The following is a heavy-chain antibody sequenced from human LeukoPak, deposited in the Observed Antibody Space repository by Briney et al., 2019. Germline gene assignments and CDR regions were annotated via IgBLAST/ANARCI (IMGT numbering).Heavy chain of an antibody. D-gene: IGHD1-26*01. J-gene: IGHJ4*02. CDR3: AMHSGSYDPIDY. Sequence: GGSLRLPCAASGFTFTNAWMTWVRQAPGKGLEWVGRIKSKTDGGTTDYAAPVKGRVSISRDDSKSTLYLQMNSLKTEDTVVYYCAMHSGSYDPIDYWGQGTLVTVSS. CDR2: IKSKTDGGTT. CDR1: GFTFTNAW. V-gene: IGHV3-15*01.